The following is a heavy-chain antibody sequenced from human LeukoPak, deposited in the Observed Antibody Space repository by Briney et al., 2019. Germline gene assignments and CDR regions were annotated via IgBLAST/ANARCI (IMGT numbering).Heavy chain of an antibody. V-gene: IGHV1-69*02. J-gene: IGHJ4*02. D-gene: IGHD4-17*01. CDR1: GGTFSSYT. CDR2: IIPILGIA. CDR3: ARGGRRVYGDYSDY. Sequence: SVKVSCKASGGTFSSYTISWVRQAPGQGLEWMGRIIPILGIADYAQKFQGRVTITADKSTSTAYMELSSLRSEDTAVYYCARGGRRVYGDYSDYWGQGTLVTVSS.